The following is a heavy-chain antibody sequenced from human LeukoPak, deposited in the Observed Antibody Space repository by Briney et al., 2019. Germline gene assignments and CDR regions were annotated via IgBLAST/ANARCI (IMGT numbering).Heavy chain of an antibody. Sequence: ASVKVSCKASGYTFTSYDINWVRQATGQGLEWMGWMNPNSGNTGYAQKFQGRVTMTRNTSIRTAYMELSSLRSEDTAVYYCARGVGGNDHFDYWGQGTLVTVSS. J-gene: IGHJ4*02. CDR2: MNPNSGNT. CDR3: ARGVGGNDHFDY. CDR1: GYTFTSYD. D-gene: IGHD4-23*01. V-gene: IGHV1-8*01.